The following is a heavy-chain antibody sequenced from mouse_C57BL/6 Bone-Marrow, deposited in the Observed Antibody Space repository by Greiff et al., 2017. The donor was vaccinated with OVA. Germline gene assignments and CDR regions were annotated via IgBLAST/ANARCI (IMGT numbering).Heavy chain of an antibody. CDR3: ARGGDYFDY. CDR2: ISYSGST. V-gene: IGHV3-1*01. Sequence: EVMLVESGPGLVKPSQSLSLTCTVPGYSITSGYDWHWIRHFPGNKLEWMGYISYSGSTNYNPSLKSRISITHDTSKNHFFLKLNSVTTEDTATYYCARGGDYFDYWGQGTTLTVSS. J-gene: IGHJ2*01. CDR1: GYSITSGYD.